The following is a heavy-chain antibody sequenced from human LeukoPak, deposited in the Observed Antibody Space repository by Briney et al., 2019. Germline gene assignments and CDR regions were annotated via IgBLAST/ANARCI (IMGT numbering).Heavy chain of an antibody. CDR1: GGSISSSSYY. V-gene: IGHV4-39*01. J-gene: IGHJ3*02. Sequence: PSETLSLTCTVSGGSISSSSYYWGWIRQPPGKGLEWIGSIYYSGSTYYNPSLKSRVTISVDTSKNQCSLRLSSVTAADTAVYYWGRGGVGGRVFNIGGKGKLVTVS. CDR3: GRGGVGGRVFNI. D-gene: IGHD3-16*01. CDR2: IYYSGST.